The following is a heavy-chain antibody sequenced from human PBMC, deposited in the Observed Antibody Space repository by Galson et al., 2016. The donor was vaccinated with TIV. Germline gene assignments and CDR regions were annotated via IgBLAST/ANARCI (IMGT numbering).Heavy chain of an antibody. Sequence: SVKVSCKASGYTFTGYFIHWVRQAPGQGLEWMGIINPSGGSTSYAQEFQGRVTITRVTSTSTVYMEFSSLRSEDTAVYYCARDGEVGSSDYDHWGQGTLVSVSS. V-gene: IGHV1-46*01. CDR3: ARDGEVGSSDYDH. CDR2: INPSGGST. J-gene: IGHJ4*02. CDR1: GYTFTGYF. D-gene: IGHD3-22*01.